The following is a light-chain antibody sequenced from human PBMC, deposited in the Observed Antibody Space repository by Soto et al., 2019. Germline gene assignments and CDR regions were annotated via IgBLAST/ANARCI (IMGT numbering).Light chain of an antibody. CDR3: QSYDFTLGAFWV. CDR2: GTS. Sequence: QSVLTQPPSVSGAPGRRVTISCTGGASNIGANYDVHWYQQLPGTAPKLLIYGTSNRPSGVPDRFSGSKSGTSASLAITGLQAEDEAHYFCQSYDFTLGAFWVFGGGTKVTVL. V-gene: IGLV1-40*01. J-gene: IGLJ3*02. CDR1: ASNIGANYD.